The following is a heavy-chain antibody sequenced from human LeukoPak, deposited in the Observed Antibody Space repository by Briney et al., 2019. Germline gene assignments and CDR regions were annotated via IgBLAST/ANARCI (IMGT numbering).Heavy chain of an antibody. CDR1: GFSFTTYW. CDR3: AGRIAAGT. V-gene: IGHV3-7*03. Sequence: GGSLRLSCGASGFSFTTYWMAWVRQAPGKGLEWVANIKQDGTEKYYVDSVKGRFTISRDYARNSLYLQLNSLRAEDTAVYYCAGRIAAGTWGQGTLVTVSS. J-gene: IGHJ4*02. CDR2: IKQDGTEK. D-gene: IGHD6-13*01.